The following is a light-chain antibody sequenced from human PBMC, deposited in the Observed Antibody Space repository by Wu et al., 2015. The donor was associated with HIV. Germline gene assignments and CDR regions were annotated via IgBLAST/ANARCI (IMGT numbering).Light chain of an antibody. CDR3: QEYDSAPWT. V-gene: IGKV1-27*01. CDR1: QAIDDY. CDR2: DAS. J-gene: IGKJ1*01. Sequence: DVQMTQSPSSLSASVGDRVTITCRASQAIDDYLAWYQQQPGNVPKLLIFDASTLQSGVPSRFSGSGSGTDSTLTISSLQPEDVATYYCQEYDSAPWTFGQGTNVEIK.